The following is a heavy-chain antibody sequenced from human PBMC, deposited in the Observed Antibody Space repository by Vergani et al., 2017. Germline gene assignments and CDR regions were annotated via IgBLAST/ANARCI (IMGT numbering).Heavy chain of an antibody. V-gene: IGHV1-46*03. CDR3: ARGGYRILTCYHY. CDR1: GYTFSNYY. D-gene: IGHD3-9*01. CDR2: INPSGGHT. Sequence: QVQVVQSGAEVKKSGASVKVSCKTSGYTFSNYYMHWVRQAPGQGLEWMGIINPSGGHTNYAQKFQGRVTMTRDTSTSTVYMELSILRSEDTAIFSCARGGYRILTCYHYWGEGTLV. J-gene: IGHJ4*02.